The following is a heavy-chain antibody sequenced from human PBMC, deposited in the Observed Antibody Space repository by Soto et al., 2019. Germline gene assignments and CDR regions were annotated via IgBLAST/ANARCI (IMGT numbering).Heavy chain of an antibody. D-gene: IGHD3-3*01. Sequence: SETLSLTCTVSGGSISSYYWSWIRQPPGKGLEWIGYIYYSGSTNYNPSLKSRVTISVDTSKNQFSLKLSSVTAADTAVYYCAIGLTRITIFGVVPNWFDPWGQGTLVTVSS. CDR2: IYYSGST. V-gene: IGHV4-59*01. CDR3: AIGLTRITIFGVVPNWFDP. J-gene: IGHJ5*02. CDR1: GGSISSYY.